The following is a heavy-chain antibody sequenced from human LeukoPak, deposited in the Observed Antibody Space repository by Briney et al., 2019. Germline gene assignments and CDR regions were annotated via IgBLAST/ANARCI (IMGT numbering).Heavy chain of an antibody. J-gene: IGHJ4*02. CDR2: ISYDGSAK. V-gene: IGHV3-30*03. CDR3: ARDSSGCYTFDY. D-gene: IGHD3-22*01. Sequence: GGSLRLSCAASGFTFSGHGMHWVRQAPGKGLEWVAVISYDGSAKYCADSVKGRFTISRDNSKNTVYLEMDSLRAEDTAVYYCARDSSGCYTFDYWGQGTLVTVSS. CDR1: GFTFSGHG.